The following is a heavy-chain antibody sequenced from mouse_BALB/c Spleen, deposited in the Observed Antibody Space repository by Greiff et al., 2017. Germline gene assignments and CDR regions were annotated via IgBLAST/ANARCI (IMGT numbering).Heavy chain of an antibody. Sequence: KLQQSGPELGKPGASVKISCKASGYSFTGYNMYWVKQSHRKSLEWIGYIDPYNGGTSYNQKSKGKATLTVDKSSSTAYMHLNSLTSEDSAIYYCARGRGNYNYFDYWGQGTTLTVSS. V-gene: IGHV1S135*01. J-gene: IGHJ2*01. CDR2: IDPYNGGT. CDR3: ARGRGNYNYFDY. D-gene: IGHD2-1*01. CDR1: GYSFTGYN.